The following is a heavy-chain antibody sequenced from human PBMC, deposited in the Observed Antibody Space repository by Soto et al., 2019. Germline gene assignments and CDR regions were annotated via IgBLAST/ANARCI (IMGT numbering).Heavy chain of an antibody. CDR1: GGSISSSSYY. J-gene: IGHJ4*02. D-gene: IGHD2-8*02. V-gene: IGHV4-39*02. Sequence: SETLSLSCTLSGGSISSSSYYWGWIRQPPGKGLEWIGSIYYSGSTYYNPSLKSRVTISVDTSKNQFSLKLTSVTAADTAVYYCARDTITGLLDYWGQGTLVTVSS. CDR2: IYYSGST. CDR3: ARDTITGLLDY.